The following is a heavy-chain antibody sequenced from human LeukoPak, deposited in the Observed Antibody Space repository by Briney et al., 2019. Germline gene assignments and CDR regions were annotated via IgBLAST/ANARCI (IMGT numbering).Heavy chain of an antibody. D-gene: IGHD6-19*01. CDR2: ISAYNGNT. CDR1: GCTFTSYG. CDR3: AREERSIAVAGPNWFDP. J-gene: IGHJ5*02. V-gene: IGHV1-18*01. Sequence: ASVKVSCKASGCTFTSYGISWVRQAPGQGLEWMGWISAYNGNTNYAQKLQGRVTMTTDTSTSTAYMELRSLRSDDTAVYYCAREERSIAVAGPNWFDPWGQGTLVTVSS.